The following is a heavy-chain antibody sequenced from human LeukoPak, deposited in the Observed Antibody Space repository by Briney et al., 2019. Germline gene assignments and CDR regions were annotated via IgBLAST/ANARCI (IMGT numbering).Heavy chain of an antibody. D-gene: IGHD2-8*01. Sequence: GRSLRLSCAASGFTFTIYWMSWVRQAPGRGLEWVANIKQEGSEKYYVDSVKGRFTISRDNAKNSLYLHMNSLRADDTAVYYCARDNGYCTNGVCFHYYMDVWGKGTTVTVSS. J-gene: IGHJ6*03. CDR1: GFTFTIYW. V-gene: IGHV3-7*01. CDR3: ARDNGYCTNGVCFHYYMDV. CDR2: IKQEGSEK.